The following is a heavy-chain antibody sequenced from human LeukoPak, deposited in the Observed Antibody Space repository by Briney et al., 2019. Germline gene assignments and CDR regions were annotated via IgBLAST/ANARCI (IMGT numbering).Heavy chain of an antibody. V-gene: IGHV1-2*02. D-gene: IGHD3-10*01. Sequence: ASVKVSCKTSGYTFSDYTIHWVRQAPGQGLEWMGWINPSSNAANYAQRFECRVSLTRDTSISTADMVLTSLTSDDTGVYYCARSRELLDFDTWGQGTLVSVSS. CDR3: ARSRELLDFDT. CDR2: INPSSNAA. CDR1: GYTFSDYT. J-gene: IGHJ4*02.